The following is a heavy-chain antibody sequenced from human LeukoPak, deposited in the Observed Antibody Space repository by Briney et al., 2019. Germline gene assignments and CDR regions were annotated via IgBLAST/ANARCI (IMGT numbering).Heavy chain of an antibody. CDR2: ISSSSSTI. V-gene: IGHV3-48*01. D-gene: IGHD3-10*02. Sequence: GGSLRLSCAASGFTFSSYSMNWVRQAPGKGLEWVSYISSSSSTIYYADSVKGRFTISRDNAKNSLYLQMNSLRTEDTAVYYCAELGITMIGGVWGKGTTVTISS. CDR3: AELGITMIGGV. J-gene: IGHJ6*04. CDR1: GFTFSSYS.